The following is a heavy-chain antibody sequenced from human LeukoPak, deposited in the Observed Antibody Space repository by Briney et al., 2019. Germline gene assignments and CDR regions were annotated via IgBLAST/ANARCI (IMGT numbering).Heavy chain of an antibody. CDR3: ARGVDIVATTTNRYFDY. V-gene: IGHV4-59*01. CDR2: IYYSGST. CDR1: GGSISSYY. Sequence: SETLSLTCTVSGGSISSYYWGWIRQPPGKGLEWIGYIYYSGSTNYNPSLKSRVTISVDTSKNQFSLKLSSVTAADTAVYYCARGVDIVATTTNRYFDYWGQGTLVTVSS. D-gene: IGHD5-12*01. J-gene: IGHJ4*02.